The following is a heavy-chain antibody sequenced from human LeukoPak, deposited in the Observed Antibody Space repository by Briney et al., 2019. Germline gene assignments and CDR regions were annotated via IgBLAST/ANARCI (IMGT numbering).Heavy chain of an antibody. D-gene: IGHD2-2*01. J-gene: IGHJ6*02. CDR1: GYSFTSYW. CDR3: ARLIVVVPAAMVTYYYGMDV. Sequence: AGESLKISCKGSGYSFTSYWISWVRQMPGKGLEWMGRIDPSDSYTNYSPSFQGHVTISADKSISTAYLQWSSLKASDTAMYYCARLIVVVPAAMVTYYYGMDVWGQGTTVTVSS. CDR2: IDPSDSYT. V-gene: IGHV5-10-1*01.